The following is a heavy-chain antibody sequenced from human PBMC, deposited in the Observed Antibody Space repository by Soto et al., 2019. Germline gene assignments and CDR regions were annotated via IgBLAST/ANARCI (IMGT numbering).Heavy chain of an antibody. CDR2: INPSGGST. CDR1: GYTFTSYY. J-gene: IGHJ4*02. Sequence: ASGKVSCKASGYTFTSYYMHWVRQAPGQGLEWMGIINPSGGSTSYAQKFQGRVTMTRDTSTSTVYMELSSLRSEDTAVYYCARDLNVAYYFDYWGQGTLVTVSS. V-gene: IGHV1-46*01. CDR3: ARDLNVAYYFDY.